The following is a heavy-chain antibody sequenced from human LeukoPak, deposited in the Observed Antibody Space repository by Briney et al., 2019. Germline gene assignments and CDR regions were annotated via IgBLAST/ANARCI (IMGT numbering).Heavy chain of an antibody. J-gene: IGHJ4*02. V-gene: IGHV3-23*01. CDR3: AKDWREGATYFDY. CDR1: GFNFSSYA. D-gene: IGHD1-26*01. CDR2: ISGNGGST. Sequence: GGSLRLSCAASGFNFSSYAMSWVRQAPGKGLEWVSDISGNGGSTYYADSVKGRYTISRDNYKNTLYLQMTSLTAEHTAVYYCAKDWREGATYFDYWGQGTLVTVSS.